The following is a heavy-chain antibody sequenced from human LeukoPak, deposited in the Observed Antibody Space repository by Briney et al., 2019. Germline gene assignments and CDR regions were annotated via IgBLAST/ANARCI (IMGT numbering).Heavy chain of an antibody. CDR1: GFTFSSYS. Sequence: GGSLRLSCAASGFTFSSYSMNWVRQAPGKGLEWVSYISSSSSTIYYADSVKGRFTISRDNAKNSLYLQMNSLRAEDTAVYYCARALLRGAAALDYWGQGTLVTVSS. CDR2: ISSSSSTI. J-gene: IGHJ4*02. V-gene: IGHV3-48*04. CDR3: ARALLRGAAALDY. D-gene: IGHD3-10*01.